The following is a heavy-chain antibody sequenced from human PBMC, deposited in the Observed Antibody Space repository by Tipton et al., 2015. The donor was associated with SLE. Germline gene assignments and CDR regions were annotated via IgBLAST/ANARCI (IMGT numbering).Heavy chain of an antibody. CDR3: ARGKGYYFGSGSSFDY. J-gene: IGHJ4*02. CDR1: GGSFSGYY. D-gene: IGHD3-10*01. CDR2: ISHSGST. Sequence: TLSLTCAVYGGSFSGYYWSWIRQPPGKGREWIGEISHSGSTNYNQSLKSRVTISVDTSKNQFSLKLRFVTAADTAVYYCARGKGYYFGSGSSFDYWGLGTLVTVSS. V-gene: IGHV4-34*01.